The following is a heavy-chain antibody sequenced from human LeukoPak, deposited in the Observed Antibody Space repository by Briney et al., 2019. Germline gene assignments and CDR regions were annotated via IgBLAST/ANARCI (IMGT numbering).Heavy chain of an antibody. D-gene: IGHD3-10*01. CDR2: IYSSGST. V-gene: IGHV4-61*02. CDR3: ARDRGFMVRGSRRGYDDYYYYMDV. J-gene: IGHJ6*03. CDR1: GGSISSGSYY. Sequence: RASETLSLTCTVSGGSISSGSYYWSWIRQPAGKGLEWIGRIYSSGSTNYNPSLRSRVTISVDTSKNQFSLKLSSVTAADTAVYYCARDRGFMVRGSRRGYDDYYYYMDVWGKGTTVTISS.